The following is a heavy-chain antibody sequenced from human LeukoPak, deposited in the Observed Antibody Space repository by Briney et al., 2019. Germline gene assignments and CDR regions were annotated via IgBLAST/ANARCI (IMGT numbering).Heavy chain of an antibody. J-gene: IGHJ3*02. CDR3: AKGITYYDFWSGSAFDI. CDR1: GFTFSSYA. V-gene: IGHV3-23*01. D-gene: IGHD3-3*01. CDR2: ISGSGGST. Sequence: GGSLRLSCAASGFTFSSYAMSWVRQAPGKGLEWVSAISGSGGSTYYADSVKGRFTISRDNSKNTLYLQMNSLRAEDTAVYYCAKGITYYDFWSGSAFDIWGQGTMVTVSS.